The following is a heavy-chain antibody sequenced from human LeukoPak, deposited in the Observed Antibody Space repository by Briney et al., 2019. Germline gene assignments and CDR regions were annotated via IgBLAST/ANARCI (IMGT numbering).Heavy chain of an antibody. D-gene: IGHD4-17*01. J-gene: IGHJ5*02. V-gene: IGHV1-24*01. Sequence: ASVKVSCKVSRYSLTALAIHWVRQAPGKGLEWMGRFDPDDGARIYSQRFQDRFLMTEDPSSDTAYMELSGLRSEDTAVYFCASDRTMTTVTSGQSWDDPWGQGTLVTVSS. CDR3: ASDRTMTTVTSGQSWDDP. CDR2: FDPDDGAR. CDR1: RYSLTALA.